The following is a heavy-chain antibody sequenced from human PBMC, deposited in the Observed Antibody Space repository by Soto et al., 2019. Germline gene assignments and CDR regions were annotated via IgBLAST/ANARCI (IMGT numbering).Heavy chain of an antibody. CDR3: ARSSGVWLQLRGLFDY. Sequence: QVQLQESGPGLVKPSQTLSLTCTVSGGSISSGGYYWSWIRQHPGKGLKWIGYIYYSGSTYYNPSLKSRVTISVDTSKNQLSMQLSSITAADTAVYSCARSSGVWLQLRGLFDYWGQGTLVTVSS. J-gene: IGHJ4*02. D-gene: IGHD5-12*01. V-gene: IGHV4-31*03. CDR2: IYYSGST. CDR1: GGSISSGGYY.